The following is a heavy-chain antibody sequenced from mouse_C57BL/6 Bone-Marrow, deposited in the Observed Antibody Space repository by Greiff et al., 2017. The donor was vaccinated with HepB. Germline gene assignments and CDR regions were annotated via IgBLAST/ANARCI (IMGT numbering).Heavy chain of an antibody. CDR2: IDPSDSYT. V-gene: IGHV1-69*01. J-gene: IGHJ3*01. CDR3: AREKIYYYGSSSFAY. Sequence: QVQLQQPGAELVMPGASVKLSCKASGYTFTSYWMHWVKQRPGQGLEWIGEIDPSDSYTNYNQKFKGKSTLTVDKSSSTAYMQLSSLTSEDSAVYYCAREKIYYYGSSSFAYWGQGTLVTVSA. D-gene: IGHD1-1*01. CDR1: GYTFTSYW.